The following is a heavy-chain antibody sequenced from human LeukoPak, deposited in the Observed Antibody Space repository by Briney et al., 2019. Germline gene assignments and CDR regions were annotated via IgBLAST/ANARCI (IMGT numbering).Heavy chain of an antibody. V-gene: IGHV1-2*02. J-gene: IGHJ4*02. CDR1: GYTFTDYY. Sequence: ASVRVSCKASGYTFTDYYMHWVRQAPGQGLEWMGWINPNSGGTNFAQKFQGRVAMTRDTSISTAYLELGSLRSDDTAVYFCARARWQLVPYFDSWGQGTLVTVSS. CDR2: INPNSGGT. CDR3: ARARWQLVPYFDS. D-gene: IGHD6-6*01.